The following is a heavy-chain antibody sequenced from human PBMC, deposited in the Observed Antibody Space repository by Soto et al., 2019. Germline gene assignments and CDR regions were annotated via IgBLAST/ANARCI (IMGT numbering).Heavy chain of an antibody. CDR3: AKDRPPFKPSRYYYYGMDV. J-gene: IGHJ6*02. V-gene: IGHV3-30*18. CDR1: GFTFSSYG. CDR2: ISYDGSNK. D-gene: IGHD3-16*01. Sequence: GGSLRLSCAASGFTFSSYGMHWVRQAPGKGLEWVAVISYDGSNKYYADSVKGRFTISRDNSKNTLYLQMNSLRAEDTAVYYCAKDRPPFKPSRYYYYGMDVWGQGTTVTVSS.